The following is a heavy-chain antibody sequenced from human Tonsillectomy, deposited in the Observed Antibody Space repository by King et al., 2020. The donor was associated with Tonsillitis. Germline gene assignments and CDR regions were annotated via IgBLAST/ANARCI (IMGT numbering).Heavy chain of an antibody. CDR3: AGTTPNKRHYYYYMDV. D-gene: IGHD1-1*01. CDR1: GFTVSSNY. J-gene: IGHJ6*03. Sequence: VQLVESGGGLVQPGGPLRLSCAASGFTVSSNYMNWVRQAPGKGLEWVSVIYSGGSAYYADSVKGRFTISRDNSKNTLYLQMNSLRAEDTAVYYCAGTTPNKRHYYYYMDVWGKGTTVTVSS. V-gene: IGHV3-66*01. CDR2: IYSGGSA.